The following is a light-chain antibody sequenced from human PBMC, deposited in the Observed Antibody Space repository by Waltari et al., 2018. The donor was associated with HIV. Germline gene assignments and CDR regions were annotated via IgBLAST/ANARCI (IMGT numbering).Light chain of an antibody. CDR3: CSYAGSYRYV. CDR2: DVS. Sequence: QSALTQPRSVSGSPGQSVTISCTGTSSDVGGYNYVSWYQQHPGKAPKHMIYDVSKRPSGVPDRFSGSKSGNTASLTISGLQAEDEADYYCCSYAGSYRYVFGTGTKVTVL. J-gene: IGLJ1*01. V-gene: IGLV2-11*01. CDR1: SSDVGGYNY.